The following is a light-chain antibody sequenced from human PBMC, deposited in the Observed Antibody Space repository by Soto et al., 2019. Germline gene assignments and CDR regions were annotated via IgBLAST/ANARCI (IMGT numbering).Light chain of an antibody. CDR2: DVN. J-gene: IGLJ2*01. V-gene: IGLV2-14*03. CDR3: SSHSSSSTLVV. Sequence: QSVLTQPASMSGSPGQSITISCTGTSSDVGGYNYVSWYRQHPGKAPKLMIYDVNNRPSGVSNCFSGSKSGNTASLTISGLQAEDEADYYCSSHSSSSTLVVFGGGTKVTVL. CDR1: SSDVGGYNY.